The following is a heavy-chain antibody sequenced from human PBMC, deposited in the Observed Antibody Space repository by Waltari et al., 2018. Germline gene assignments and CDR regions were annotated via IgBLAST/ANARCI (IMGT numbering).Heavy chain of an antibody. J-gene: IGHJ4*02. CDR2: IIPIFCTA. V-gene: IGHV1-69*05. D-gene: IGHD5-12*01. CDR3: ARPRSDGYTFGYFDY. Sequence: IIPIFCTANYAQKFQGRVTITTDESTSTAYMELSSLRSEDTAVYYCARPRSDGYTFGYFDYWGQGTLVTVSS.